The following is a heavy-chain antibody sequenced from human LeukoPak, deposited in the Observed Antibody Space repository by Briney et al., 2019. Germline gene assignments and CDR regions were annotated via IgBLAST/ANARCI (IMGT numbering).Heavy chain of an antibody. J-gene: IGHJ4*02. V-gene: IGHV6-1*01. CDR1: GDSVSSNSAA. CDR3: VREDCSGGGCYSGFDY. Sequence: SQTLSLTCAISGDSVSSNSAAWNWIRQSPSRGLEWLGRTYFRSKWYNDYAVSVKSRITINPDTSKNQFSLQLNSVTPEDTAVYYCVREDCSGGGCYSGFDYWAQGTLVTVSS. CDR2: TYFRSKWYN. D-gene: IGHD2-15*01.